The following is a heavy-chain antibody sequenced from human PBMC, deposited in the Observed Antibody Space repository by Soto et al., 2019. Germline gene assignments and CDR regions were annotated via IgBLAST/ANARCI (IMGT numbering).Heavy chain of an antibody. CDR3: ARGGYYDSSGYLAY. J-gene: IGHJ4*02. CDR2: ISSYNGNT. Sequence: GASVKVSGKASGYTFTSYGISWVRPAPGQVLEWMGCISSYNGNTNSAQNLQGRVTMTTDTSTSTAYMELRSLRSDDTAVYYCARGGYYDSSGYLAYWGQGTLVTVSS. CDR1: GYTFTSYG. V-gene: IGHV1-18*01. D-gene: IGHD3-22*01.